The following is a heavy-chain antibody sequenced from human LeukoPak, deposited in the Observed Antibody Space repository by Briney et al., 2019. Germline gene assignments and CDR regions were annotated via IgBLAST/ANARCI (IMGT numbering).Heavy chain of an antibody. CDR3: AREEQQLVLGF. Sequence: GRSLRLSCAASGFTFSSYGMHWVRQAPGKGLEWVAVIWYDGSNKYYADSVKGRFTISRDNSKNTLYLQTNSLRAEDTAVYYCAREEQQLVLGFWGQGTLVTVSS. D-gene: IGHD6-13*01. J-gene: IGHJ4*02. CDR1: GFTFSSYG. CDR2: IWYDGSNK. V-gene: IGHV3-33*01.